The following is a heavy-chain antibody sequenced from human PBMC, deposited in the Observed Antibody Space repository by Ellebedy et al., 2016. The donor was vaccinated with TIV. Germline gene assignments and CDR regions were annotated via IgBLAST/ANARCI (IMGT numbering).Heavy chain of an antibody. D-gene: IGHD2-15*01. Sequence: SETLSLTXTVSGGSISSYFWGWIRQPPGKGLEWIGSMYHSGSTNYNPSLKSRVTISVDTSKNQFSLKLSSVTAADTAVYYCARDLVVFVGLGRKMSYYFDYWGQGTLVTVSS. CDR2: MYHSGST. J-gene: IGHJ4*02. V-gene: IGHV4-59*12. CDR3: ARDLVVFVGLGRKMSYYFDY. CDR1: GGSISSYF.